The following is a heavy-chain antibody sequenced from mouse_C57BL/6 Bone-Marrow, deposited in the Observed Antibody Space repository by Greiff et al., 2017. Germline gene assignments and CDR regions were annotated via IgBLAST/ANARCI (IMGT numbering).Heavy chain of an antibody. CDR1: GYTFTSYW. J-gene: IGHJ2*01. Sequence: QVQLQQPGAELVKPGASVKLSCKASGYTFTSYWMHWVKQRPGHGLEWIGMIHPNSGSTNYNEKFKSKATLTVDKSSSTAYMQLSSLSSEDSAVNYCARRGGFGYFDYWGQGTTLTVSS. CDR2: IHPNSGST. V-gene: IGHV1-64*01. CDR3: ARRGGFGYFDY.